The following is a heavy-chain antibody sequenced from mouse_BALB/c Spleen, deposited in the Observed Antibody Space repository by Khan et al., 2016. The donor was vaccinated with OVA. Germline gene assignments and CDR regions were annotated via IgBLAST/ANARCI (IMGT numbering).Heavy chain of an antibody. CDR1: GYTFTDFT. CDR3: TRGGGGNRFAY. CDR2: ISTYYGHA. Sequence: QVQLKQSGAELVKPGVSVKISCKGSGYTFTDFTMHWVKQSHAMSLEWIGVISTYYGHATYNQKFKDKATMTVDKSSSTAYMELARLTSEDSVIYYCTRGGGGNRFAYWGQGTLVTVSA. J-gene: IGHJ3*01. V-gene: IGHV1S137*01.